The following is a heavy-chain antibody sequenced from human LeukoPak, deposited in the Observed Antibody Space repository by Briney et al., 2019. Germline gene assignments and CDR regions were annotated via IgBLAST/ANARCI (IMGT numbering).Heavy chain of an antibody. V-gene: IGHV3-21*06. Sequence: SGGSLRLSCAASGFSFSSHAMNWVRQALGKGLEWVSTISNGGTYIYYADSVKGRFTISRDNANNSLFLQMNSLRADDTAVYYCARDRMISFGGVIGKHALHIWGQGTMVTVSS. CDR1: GFSFSSHA. CDR3: ARDRMISFGGVIGKHALHI. D-gene: IGHD3-16*02. J-gene: IGHJ3*02. CDR2: ISNGGTYI.